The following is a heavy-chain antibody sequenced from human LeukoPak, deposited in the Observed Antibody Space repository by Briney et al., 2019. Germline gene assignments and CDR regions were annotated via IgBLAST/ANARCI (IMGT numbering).Heavy chain of an antibody. J-gene: IGHJ4*02. CDR3: AKDQRGYSYAPDY. CDR2: ISGSGGST. Sequence: GGSLRLSCAASGFTFSSYAMSWVRQAPGRGLEWVSAISGSGGSTYYADSVKGRFTISRDNSKNTLYLQMNSLRAEDTAVYYCAKDQRGYSYAPDYWGQGTLVTVSS. CDR1: GFTFSSYA. D-gene: IGHD5-18*01. V-gene: IGHV3-23*01.